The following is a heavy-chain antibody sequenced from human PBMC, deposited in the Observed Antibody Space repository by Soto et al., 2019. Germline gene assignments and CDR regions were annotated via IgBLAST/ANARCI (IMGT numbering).Heavy chain of an antibody. V-gene: IGHV3-7*01. J-gene: IGHJ4*02. CDR2: IKQDGSEK. D-gene: IGHD3-9*01. Sequence: EVQLVESGGGLVQPGGSLRLSCAASGFTFSSYWMSWVRQAPGKGLEWVANIKQDGSEKYYVDSVKGRFTISRDNAKNSLYLQMNSLRAEDTAVYYCAREYYDILTGYYMFDYWGQGTLVTVSS. CDR1: GFTFSSYW. CDR3: AREYYDILTGYYMFDY.